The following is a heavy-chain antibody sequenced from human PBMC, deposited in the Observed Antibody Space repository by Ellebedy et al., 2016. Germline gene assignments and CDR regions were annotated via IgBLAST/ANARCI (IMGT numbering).Heavy chain of an antibody. CDR2: ISDDGSKK. V-gene: IGHV3-30*18. CDR3: ANGGDEPDF. CDR1: GFTFSSYW. Sequence: GGSLRLXXAASGFTFSSYWMSWVRLAPGKGLEWVAVISDDGSKKFYAESLKGRFTISRDDAKRTVYLQMNSLRREDTAVYYCANGGDEPDFWGQGTLV. D-gene: IGHD3-3*01. J-gene: IGHJ4*02.